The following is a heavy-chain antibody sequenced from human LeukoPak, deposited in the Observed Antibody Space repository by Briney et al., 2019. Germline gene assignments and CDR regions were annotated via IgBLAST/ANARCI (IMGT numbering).Heavy chain of an antibody. CDR3: AREAGGNSGYFDY. CDR1: GYTFTGYY. CDR2: INPNSGGT. V-gene: IGHV1-2*06. D-gene: IGHD4-23*01. J-gene: IGHJ4*02. Sequence: ASARVSCKASGYTFTGYYMHWVRQAPGQGLEWMGRINPNSGGTNYAQKFQGRVTMTRDTSISTAYMELSRLRSDDTAVYYCAREAGGNSGYFDYWGQGTLVTVSS.